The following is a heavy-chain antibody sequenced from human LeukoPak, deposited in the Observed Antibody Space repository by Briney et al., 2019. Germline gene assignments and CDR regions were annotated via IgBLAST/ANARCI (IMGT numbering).Heavy chain of an antibody. CDR3: ARSASSGWYYFDY. CDR1: GFTFSSYG. V-gene: IGHV3-33*01. Sequence: GRSLRLSCAASGFTFSSYGMHWVRQAPGKGLEWVAVIWYDGSNKYYADSVKGRSTISRDNSKNTLYLQMNSLRAEDTAVYYCARSASSGWYYFDYWGQGTLVTVSS. CDR2: IWYDGSNK. J-gene: IGHJ4*02. D-gene: IGHD6-19*01.